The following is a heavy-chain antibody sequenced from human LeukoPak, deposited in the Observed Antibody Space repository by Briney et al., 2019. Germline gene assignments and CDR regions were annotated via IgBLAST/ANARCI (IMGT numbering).Heavy chain of an antibody. D-gene: IGHD3-22*01. J-gene: IGHJ2*01. CDR3: ARVISYDSSGYYYWYFDL. CDR1: GFTFSSYW. V-gene: IGHV3-7*01. Sequence: QAGGSLRLSCAASGFTFSSYWMSWVRQAPGKGLEWVANIKQDGSEKYYVDSVKGRFTISRDNAKNSLYLQMNSLRAEDTAVYYCARVISYDSSGYYYWYFDLWGRGTLVTVSS. CDR2: IKQDGSEK.